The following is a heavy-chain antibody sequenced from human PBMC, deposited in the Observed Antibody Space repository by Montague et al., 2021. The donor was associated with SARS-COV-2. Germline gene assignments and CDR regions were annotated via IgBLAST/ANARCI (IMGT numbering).Heavy chain of an antibody. D-gene: IGHD2-2*01. Sequence: SETLSLTCSVYGASYTGSYWKCIRQTPGKHVESFAVISHSRKTNYNPSLKSRVTISIDTSKNQFSLKLSSVTAADTAVYYCARFAYRLLFIASYYGMDVWGQGTTVTVSS. CDR3: ARFAYRLLFIASYYGMDV. J-gene: IGHJ6*02. V-gene: IGHV4-34*01. CDR2: ISHSRKT. CDR1: GASYTGSY.